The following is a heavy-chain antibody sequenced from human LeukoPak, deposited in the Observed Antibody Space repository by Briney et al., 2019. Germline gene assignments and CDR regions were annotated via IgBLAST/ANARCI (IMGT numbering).Heavy chain of an antibody. D-gene: IGHD3-9*01. V-gene: IGHV3-7*01. CDR2: IKQDRSEK. CDR1: GFTFSNYW. CDR3: ARRGDILSGYAVVDY. Sequence: GGSLRLSCAASGFTFSNYWMSWVRQAPGKGLEWVANIKQDRSEKYYVDSVKGRFTISRDSAKNSLYLQMNSLRAEDTAVYYCARRGDILSGYAVVDYWGQGTLVTVSS. J-gene: IGHJ4*02.